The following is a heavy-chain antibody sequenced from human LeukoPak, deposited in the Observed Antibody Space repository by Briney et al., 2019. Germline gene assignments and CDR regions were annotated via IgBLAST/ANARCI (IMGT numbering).Heavy chain of an antibody. CDR1: GYTFTGYY. V-gene: IGHV1-2*02. CDR2: ITPNSGGT. CDR3: ARGSVYCSGVSCYDYYYYGMDV. Sequence: ASVKVSCKASGYTFTGYYMHWVRQAPGQGLEWMGWITPNSGGTNYAQKFQGRVTMTRDTTISTAYMELSRLRSDDTAVYYCARGSVYCSGVSCYDYYYYGMDVWGQGTTVIVSS. J-gene: IGHJ6*02. D-gene: IGHD2-15*01.